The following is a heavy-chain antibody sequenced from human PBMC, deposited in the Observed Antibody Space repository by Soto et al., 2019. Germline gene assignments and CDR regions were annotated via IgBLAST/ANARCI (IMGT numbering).Heavy chain of an antibody. J-gene: IGHJ6*02. CDR2: IYHTGST. CDR3: ATGMLEEGDWDCYYGMDA. D-gene: IGHD3-9*01. V-gene: IGHV4-4*02. Sequence: PSETLSLSCAVSGGSISSGNWCSWFRQPPGKGLGWIGEIYHTGSTNYNPSLKSRVTISVDKSKNQFSMKLSSVTDADTDVYYCATGMLEEGDWDCYYGMDAWGQGTTVTVSS. CDR1: GGSISSGNW.